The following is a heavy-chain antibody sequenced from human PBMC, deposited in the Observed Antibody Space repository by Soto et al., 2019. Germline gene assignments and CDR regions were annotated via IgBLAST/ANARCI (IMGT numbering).Heavy chain of an antibody. CDR1: GGTFSSYA. CDR3: AIPLDSSSWDYYGMDV. J-gene: IGHJ6*02. Sequence: ASVKVSCKASGGTFSSYAISWVRQAPGQGLEWMGGIIPIFGTANYAQKFQGRVTITADESTSTAYMELSSLRSEDTAVYYCAIPLDSSSWDYYGMDVWGQGTTVTVSS. CDR2: IIPIFGTA. D-gene: IGHD6-13*01. V-gene: IGHV1-69*13.